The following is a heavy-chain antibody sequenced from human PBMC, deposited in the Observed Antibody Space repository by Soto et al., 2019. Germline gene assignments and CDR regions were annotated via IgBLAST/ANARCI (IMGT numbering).Heavy chain of an antibody. Sequence: GGSLRLSCAASGFTFSSYAMSWVRQAPGKGLEWVSAISGSGGSTYYADSVKGRFTISRDNSKNTLYLQMNSLRAEDTAVYYCAKAGYSSGWYSVRLDYWGHGTLVTVSS. CDR1: GFTFSSYA. J-gene: IGHJ4*01. CDR2: ISGSGGST. CDR3: AKAGYSSGWYSVRLDY. V-gene: IGHV3-23*01. D-gene: IGHD6-19*01.